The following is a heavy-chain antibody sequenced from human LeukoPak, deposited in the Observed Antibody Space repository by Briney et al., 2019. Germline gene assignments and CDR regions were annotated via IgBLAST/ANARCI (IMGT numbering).Heavy chain of an antibody. D-gene: IGHD6-13*01. V-gene: IGHV4-30-4*02. J-gene: IGHJ4*02. CDR1: GGSISSGDYY. CDR3: ARGDSSWDHFDY. Sequence: SETLSLTCTVSGGSISSGDYYWSWIRQPPGKGLEWIGYIYYSGITYYNLSLRSRFTISVDTSKNQFSLKLSSVTAADTAVYYCARGDSSWDHFDYWGQGTLVTVSS. CDR2: IYYSGIT.